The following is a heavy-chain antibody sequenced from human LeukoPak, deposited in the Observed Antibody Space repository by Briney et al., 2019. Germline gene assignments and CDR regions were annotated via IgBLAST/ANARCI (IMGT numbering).Heavy chain of an antibody. CDR3: ARERTMRYFDL. D-gene: IGHD3-22*01. CDR2: INHSGST. J-gene: IGHJ2*01. CDR1: GGSFSGYY. Sequence: SETLSLXCAVYGGSFSGYYWSWIRQPPGKGLEWIGEINHSGSTNYNPSLKSRVTISVDTSKNQFSLKLSSVTAADTAVYYFARERTMRYFDLWGRGTLVTVSS. V-gene: IGHV4-34*01.